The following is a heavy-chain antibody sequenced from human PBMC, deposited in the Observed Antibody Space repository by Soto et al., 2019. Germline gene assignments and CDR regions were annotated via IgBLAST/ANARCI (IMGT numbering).Heavy chain of an antibody. CDR3: ATRSNTGYSSSWYVRRDYYYMDV. CDR2: ISSSGSTI. CDR1: GFTFSDYY. J-gene: IGHJ6*03. Sequence: GGSLRLSCAASGFTFSDYYMSWIRQAPGKGLEWVSYISSSGSTIYYADSVKGRFTISRDNAKNSLYLQMNSLRAEDTAVYYCATRSNTGYSSSWYVRRDYYYMDVWGKGTTVTVSS. D-gene: IGHD6-13*01. V-gene: IGHV3-11*01.